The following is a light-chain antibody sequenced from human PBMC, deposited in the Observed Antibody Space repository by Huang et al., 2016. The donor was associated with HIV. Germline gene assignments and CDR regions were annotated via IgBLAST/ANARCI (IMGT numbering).Light chain of an antibody. CDR3: QQYGSSPQT. CDR2: GAS. J-gene: IGKJ1*01. V-gene: IGKV3-20*01. CDR1: QSITSNY. Sequence: EIVLTQSPGTLSLSPGERATLSCRASQSITSNYLAWYQQRPGQAPRLLVYGASSRATGIPDRFSGSGSGTDFTLTISRLEPEDFVVYYCQQYGSSPQTFGRGTKVEIK.